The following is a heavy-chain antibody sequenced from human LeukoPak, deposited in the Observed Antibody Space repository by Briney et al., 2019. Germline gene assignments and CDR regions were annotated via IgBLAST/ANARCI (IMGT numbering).Heavy chain of an antibody. D-gene: IGHD5-18*01. CDR3: AKAHSVSAPGCFDP. J-gene: IGHJ5*02. CDR1: GFIFGNCA. Sequence: PGGSLRLSCAASGFIFGNCAMSWVRQAPGRGLEWVSGSGSGGGTYYANSVKGRFTISRDNSKNTLYLQMNSLRAEDTAIYYCAKAHSVSAPGCFDPWGQGTLVTVSS. CDR2: SGSGGGT. V-gene: IGHV3-23*01.